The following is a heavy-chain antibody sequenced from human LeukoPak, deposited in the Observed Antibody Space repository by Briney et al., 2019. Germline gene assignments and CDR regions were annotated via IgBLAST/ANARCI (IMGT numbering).Heavy chain of an antibody. Sequence: GGSLRLSCAASGFTFSSYSTNWVRQAPGKGLEWVSSISSSSSYIYYADSVKGRFTISRDNAKNSLYLQMNSLRAEDTAVYYCARDYDFWSGYPTAEYYFDYWGQGTLVTVSS. CDR2: ISSSSSYI. CDR3: ARDYDFWSGYPTAEYYFDY. D-gene: IGHD3-3*01. CDR1: GFTFSSYS. J-gene: IGHJ4*02. V-gene: IGHV3-21*01.